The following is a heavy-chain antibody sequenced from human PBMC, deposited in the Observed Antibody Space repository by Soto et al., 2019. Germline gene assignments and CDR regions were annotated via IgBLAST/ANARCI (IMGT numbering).Heavy chain of an antibody. CDR1: GGSISSYY. Sequence: SETLSLTCTVSGGSISSYYWSWIRQPPGKGLEWIGYIYRYGATYLNPSLQSRGTISVDRSKSQFYLSLTSVTAADTAVYYCASGKTQYYFDLWGQGNLVTVSS. CDR3: ASGKTQYYFDL. J-gene: IGHJ4*02. D-gene: IGHD1-26*01. CDR2: IYRYGAT. V-gene: IGHV4-4*09.